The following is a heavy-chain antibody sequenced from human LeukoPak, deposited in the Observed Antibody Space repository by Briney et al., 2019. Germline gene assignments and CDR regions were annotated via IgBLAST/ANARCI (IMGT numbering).Heavy chain of an antibody. D-gene: IGHD5-24*01. CDR1: GGSISSYYW. CDR3: AHSFYGYTTPLFDY. Sequence: TLSLTCTVSGGSISSYYWSWIRQPPGKGLEWLALIYWDDDKRYSPSLKSRLTITKDTSKNQVVLTMTNMDPVDTATYYCAHSFYGYTTPLFDYWGQGTLVTVSS. J-gene: IGHJ4*02. CDR2: IYWDDDK. V-gene: IGHV2-5*08.